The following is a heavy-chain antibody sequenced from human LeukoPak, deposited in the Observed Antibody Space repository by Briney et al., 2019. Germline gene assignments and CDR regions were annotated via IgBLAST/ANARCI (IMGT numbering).Heavy chain of an antibody. CDR1: GGSINSYY. V-gene: IGHV4-59*01. CDR3: ASSRSSSGWSFIDY. D-gene: IGHD6-19*01. Sequence: SETLSLTCTVSGGSINSYYWSCIRQPPGKGLEWVGYIYYSGSTNYKPSLKRRVTISVDTSKNQFSLKVSSVTAADTAVYYCASSRSSSGWSFIDYWGQGALVTVSS. J-gene: IGHJ4*02. CDR2: IYYSGST.